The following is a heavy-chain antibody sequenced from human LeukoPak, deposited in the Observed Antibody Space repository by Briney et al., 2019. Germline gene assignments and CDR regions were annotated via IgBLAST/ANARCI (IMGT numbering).Heavy chain of an antibody. Sequence: SETLSLTCTVSGGSITSGGYYWSWIRQHPENGLEWLGYIYYSGSTYYNPSLKSRLTISLDTSKNHFSLKVSSVTAADTAVYYCARGPVRDYSNYWGQGTLVTVSS. D-gene: IGHD4-11*01. CDR2: IYYSGST. CDR3: ARGPVRDYSNY. V-gene: IGHV4-31*03. J-gene: IGHJ4*02. CDR1: GGSITSGGYY.